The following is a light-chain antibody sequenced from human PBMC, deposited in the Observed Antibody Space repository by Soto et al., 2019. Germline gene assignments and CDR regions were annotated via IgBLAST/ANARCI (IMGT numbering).Light chain of an antibody. J-gene: IGKJ5*01. CDR1: QGISTL. V-gene: IGKV1-27*01. CDR2: AAS. CDR3: QKYSSAPFA. Sequence: IQMTQSPSSLSASVGDRVTITCRASQGISTLLAWYQQKPGKDPKLLIYAASTLQSGVPSRFSGSGSGTDFTLTISSLQPEDVATYYCQKYSSAPFAFGQGTRLEIK.